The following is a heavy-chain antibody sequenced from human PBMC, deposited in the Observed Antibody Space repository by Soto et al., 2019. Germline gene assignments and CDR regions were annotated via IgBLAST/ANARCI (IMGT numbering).Heavy chain of an antibody. CDR1: GYTLTELS. V-gene: IGHV1-24*01. CDR3: ATAGVYGDASAGYFDY. CDR2: FDPEDGET. Sequence: QVQLVQSGAEVKKPGASVKVSCKVSGYTLTELSMHWVRQAPGKGLEWRGGFDPEDGETIYAQKFQGRGTMTEDTSTDRAYMELSSLRSEDTAVYYCATAGVYGDASAGYFDYWGQGTLVTVSS. D-gene: IGHD4-17*01. J-gene: IGHJ4*02.